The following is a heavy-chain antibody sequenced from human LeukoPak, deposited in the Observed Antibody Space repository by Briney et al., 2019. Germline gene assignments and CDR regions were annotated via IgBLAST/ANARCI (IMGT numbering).Heavy chain of an antibody. V-gene: IGHV1-2*02. CDR1: GYTFTGYY. CDR3: AVGDYYGSGSYYNFTSAYRVKVWFDP. CDR2: INPNSGGT. J-gene: IGHJ5*02. Sequence: ASVKVSCKASGYTFTGYYMHWVRQAPGQGLEWMGWINPNSGGTNYAQKFQGRVTMTRDTSISTAYMELSRLRSDDTAVYYCAVGDYYGSGSYYNFTSAYRVKVWFDPWGQGTLVTVSS. D-gene: IGHD3-10*01.